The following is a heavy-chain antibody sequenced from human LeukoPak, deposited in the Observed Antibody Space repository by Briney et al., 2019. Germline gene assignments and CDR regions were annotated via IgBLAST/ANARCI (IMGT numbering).Heavy chain of an antibody. Sequence: PSETLSLTCAVYGGSFSGYYWSWIRQPPGKGLEWIGEINHSGSTNYNPSLKSRVTISVDTSKNQFSLKLSSVTAADTAVYYCARDESGSYLAADAFDIWGQGTMVTVSS. CDR3: ARDESGSYLAADAFDI. D-gene: IGHD1-26*01. CDR1: GGSFSGYY. CDR2: INHSGST. V-gene: IGHV4-34*01. J-gene: IGHJ3*02.